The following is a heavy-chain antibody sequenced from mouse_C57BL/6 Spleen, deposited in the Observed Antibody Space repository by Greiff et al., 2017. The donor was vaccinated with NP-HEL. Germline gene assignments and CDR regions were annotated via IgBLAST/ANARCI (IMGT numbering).Heavy chain of an antibody. CDR3: ARLTFYAMDY. Sequence: EVQRVESGGGLVKPGGSLKLSCAASGFTFSDYGLHWVRPAPEKGLEWVAYISSGSSTIYYADTVKGRFTFSSDNATNTLCLEMTSLRCEDAAMYYWARLTFYAMDYWGQGTSVTVSS. J-gene: IGHJ4*01. CDR1: GFTFSDYG. V-gene: IGHV5-17*01. D-gene: IGHD4-1*01. CDR2: ISSGSSTI.